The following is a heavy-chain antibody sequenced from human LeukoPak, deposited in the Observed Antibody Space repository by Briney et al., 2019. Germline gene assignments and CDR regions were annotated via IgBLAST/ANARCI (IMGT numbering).Heavy chain of an antibody. CDR2: INPNSGGT. D-gene: IGHD2-2*01. V-gene: IGHV1-2*02. Sequence: EASVKVSCKASGYTFTGYNMQWVRQAPGQGLEWMGWINPNSGGTNYAQKFQGRVTMTRDTSISTAYMELSRLRSDDTAVYFCARDHCVSSGCYEDYYYGMDVWGRGTTVTVSS. CDR3: ARDHCVSSGCYEDYYYGMDV. J-gene: IGHJ6*02. CDR1: GYTFTGYN.